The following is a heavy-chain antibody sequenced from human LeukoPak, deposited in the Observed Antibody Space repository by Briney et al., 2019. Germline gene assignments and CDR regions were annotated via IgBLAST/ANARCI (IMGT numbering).Heavy chain of an antibody. D-gene: IGHD1-26*01. J-gene: IGHJ3*02. Sequence: GGSLRPSCAASRFTFSNYGVNWVRQAPGKGLEWVSYINSRSSTIYYADSVRGRFTISRDNAKNSLYLQMNSLKAEDTAIYYCAREVGTPQAFDIWGQGTMVTVSS. CDR2: INSRSSTI. CDR3: AREVGTPQAFDI. CDR1: RFTFSNYG. V-gene: IGHV3-48*01.